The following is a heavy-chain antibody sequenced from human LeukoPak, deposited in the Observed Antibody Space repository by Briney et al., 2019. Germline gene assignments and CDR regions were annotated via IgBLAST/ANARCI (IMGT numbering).Heavy chain of an antibody. J-gene: IGHJ4*02. V-gene: IGHV1-69*04. CDR3: AAGTSESAAASTDRY. Sequence: SVKVSCKASGGTFSSYAISWVRQAPGQGLEWMGRIIPILGIANYAQKFQGRVTITADKSTSTAYMELSSLRSEDTAVYYCAAGTSESAAASTDRYWGQGTLVTVSS. CDR2: IIPILGIA. CDR1: GGTFSSYA. D-gene: IGHD6-13*01.